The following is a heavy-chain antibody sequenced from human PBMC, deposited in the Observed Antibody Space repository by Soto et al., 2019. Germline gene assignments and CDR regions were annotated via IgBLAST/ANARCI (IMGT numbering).Heavy chain of an antibody. D-gene: IGHD3-10*01. V-gene: IGHV1-18*04. CDR1: GYTFTSYG. Sequence: ASVKVSCKVSGYTFTSYGISWVRQAPGQGLEFLGCFTIYSLNTNYAQIFQGRVTLTTFISTTTAFLGLRGLSFDDTSVFYFARCGHYGWGTSSVRCGAFFFWGKGTMVTVSS. J-gene: IGHJ3*01. CDR2: FTIYSLNT. CDR3: ARCGHYGWGTSSVRCGAFFF.